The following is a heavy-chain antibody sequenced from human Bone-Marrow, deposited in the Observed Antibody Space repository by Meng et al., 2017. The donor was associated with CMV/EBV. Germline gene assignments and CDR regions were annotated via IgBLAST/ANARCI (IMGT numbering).Heavy chain of an antibody. V-gene: IGHV1-69*06. CDR1: GGTFSSYA. J-gene: IGHJ6*02. D-gene: IGHD2-2*01. CDR3: ARERQLSLIPIIVVVPAAHKGEGLGMDV. CDR2: IIPIFGTA. Sequence: SVKVSCKASGGTFSSYAVSWVRQAPGQGLEWMGGIIPIFGTANYAQKFQGRVTITADKSTSTAYMELSSLRSEDTAVYYCARERQLSLIPIIVVVPAAHKGEGLGMDVWGQGTTVTVSS.